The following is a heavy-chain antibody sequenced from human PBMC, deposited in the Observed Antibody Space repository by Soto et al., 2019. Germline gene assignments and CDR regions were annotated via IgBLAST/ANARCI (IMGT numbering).Heavy chain of an antibody. CDR2: ISSSSSYI. V-gene: IGHV3-21*01. Sequence: EVQLVESGGGLVKPGGSLRLSCAASGFTFSSYSMNWVRQAPGKGLEWVSSISSSSSYIYYADSVKGRFTISRDNAKNSLYLQMNSLRAEDTAVYYCATKGGYCSSTSRYSLGVSDYWGQGTLVTVSS. CDR3: ATKGGYCSSTSRYSLGVSDY. D-gene: IGHD2-2*01. J-gene: IGHJ4*02. CDR1: GFTFSSYS.